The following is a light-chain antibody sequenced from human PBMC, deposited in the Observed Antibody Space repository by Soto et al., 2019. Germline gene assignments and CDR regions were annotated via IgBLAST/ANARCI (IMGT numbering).Light chain of an antibody. J-gene: IGKJ5*01. Sequence: DIVLTQSPGTLSLSPGDRATLSCRASQTLSPNYLAWCQQKPGHPPRLLIYGSSKRATGIPDRFSGSGSGTDFTLTISSLEPEDFAVYYCQQRSNWPITFGQGTRLEIK. CDR1: QTLSPNY. CDR3: QQRSNWPIT. CDR2: GSS. V-gene: IGKV3D-20*02.